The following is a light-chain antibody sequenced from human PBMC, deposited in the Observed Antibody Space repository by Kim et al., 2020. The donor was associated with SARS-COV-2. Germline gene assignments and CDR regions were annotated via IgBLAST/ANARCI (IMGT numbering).Light chain of an antibody. J-gene: IGLJ1*01. CDR3: AVWDDSLNGYV. CDR2: SNI. CDR1: RSNIGGNT. Sequence: ELTQPHSASGTPGQRVSISCSGGRSNIGGNTVHWYQKLPGTAPKLLIYSNIQRPSGVPDRFSGSKSDTSASLAISGLQSEDEAEYYYAVWDDSLNGYVFGPGTKVTVL. V-gene: IGLV1-44*01.